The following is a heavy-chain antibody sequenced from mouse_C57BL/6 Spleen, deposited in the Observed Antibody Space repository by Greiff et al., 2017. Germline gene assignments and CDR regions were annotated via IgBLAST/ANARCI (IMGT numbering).Heavy chain of an antibody. CDR3: ARIGYYYGSSYSAMDY. J-gene: IGHJ4*01. Sequence: QVTLKESGPGILQPSQTLSLTCSFSGFSLSTFGMGVGWIRQPSGKGLEWLAHIWWDDDKYYNPALKSRLTISKDTSKNQVFLKIANVDTADTATYYCARIGYYYGSSYSAMDYWGQGTSGTVSS. V-gene: IGHV8-8*01. CDR2: IWWDDDK. CDR1: GFSLSTFGMG. D-gene: IGHD1-1*01.